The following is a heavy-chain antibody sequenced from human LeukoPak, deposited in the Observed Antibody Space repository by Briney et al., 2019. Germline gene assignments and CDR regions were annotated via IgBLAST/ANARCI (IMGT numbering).Heavy chain of an antibody. CDR2: IWYDGSNK. V-gene: IGHV3-33*01. Sequence: GGSLRLSCAASGFTFSSYGMHWVRQAPGKGLEWVAVIWYDGSNKYYADSVKGRFTISRDNSKNTVYLQMNSLRDEDTAVYYCARDGAAAGKGFNWFDPWGQGTLVTVSS. CDR3: ARDGAAAGKGFNWFDP. CDR1: GFTFSSYG. D-gene: IGHD6-13*01. J-gene: IGHJ5*02.